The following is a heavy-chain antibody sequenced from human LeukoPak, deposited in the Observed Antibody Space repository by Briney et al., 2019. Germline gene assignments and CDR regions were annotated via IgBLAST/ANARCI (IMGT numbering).Heavy chain of an antibody. V-gene: IGHV3-7*01. CDR1: GFTFSSYW. CDR3: ARVLDGYYDSSGYYFDY. J-gene: IGHJ4*02. Sequence: GRSLRLSCAASGFTFSSYWMSWVRQAPGKGLEWVANIKQDGSEKYYVDSVKGRFTISRDNAKNSLYLQMNSLRAEDTAVYYCARVLDGYYDSSGYYFDYWGPGTLVTVSS. CDR2: IKQDGSEK. D-gene: IGHD3-22*01.